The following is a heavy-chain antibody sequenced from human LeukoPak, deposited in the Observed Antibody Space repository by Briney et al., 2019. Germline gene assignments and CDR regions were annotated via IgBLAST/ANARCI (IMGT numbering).Heavy chain of an antibody. CDR2: IGSSTSYI. CDR3: ARVVGSGRGYYFDY. J-gene: IGHJ4*02. Sequence: GGSLRLSCAASGFTFSSYSMNWVRQAPGKGLEWVSSIGSSTSYIYYADSLKGRFTISRDNAKNSVYLQMNSLRAEDTAVYYCARVVGSGRGYYFDYWGQGTLITVSS. D-gene: IGHD3-10*01. V-gene: IGHV3-21*01. CDR1: GFTFSSYS.